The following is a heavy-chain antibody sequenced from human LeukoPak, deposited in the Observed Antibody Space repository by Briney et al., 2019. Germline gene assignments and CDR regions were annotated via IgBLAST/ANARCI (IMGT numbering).Heavy chain of an antibody. CDR2: IYKSGST. V-gene: IGHV4-59*08. D-gene: IGHD3-10*01. CDR3: ARQGSYSYGSGTYYNGHFDY. J-gene: IGHJ4*02. Sequence: PSETLSLTCSVSGGSISNYYLTWIRQPPGKGLEWIGYIYKSGSTKYNPSLKSRVTISVDTSKNQFSLKLSSVTAADTAVFYCARQGSYSYGSGTYYNGHFDYWAQGILVTVSS. CDR1: GGSISNYY.